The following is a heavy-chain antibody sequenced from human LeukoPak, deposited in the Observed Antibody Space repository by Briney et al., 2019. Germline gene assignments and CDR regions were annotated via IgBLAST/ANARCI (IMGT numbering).Heavy chain of an antibody. D-gene: IGHD2-15*01. CDR3: AARDIVVVVAARDY. Sequence: PEASVKVSCKASGGTFSSYAISWVRQAPGQGLEWMGRIIPILGIANYAQKFQGRVTITADKSTSTAYMELSSLRSEDTAVYYCAARDIVVVVAARDYWGQGTLVTVSS. V-gene: IGHV1-69*04. CDR1: GGTFSSYA. CDR2: IIPILGIA. J-gene: IGHJ4*02.